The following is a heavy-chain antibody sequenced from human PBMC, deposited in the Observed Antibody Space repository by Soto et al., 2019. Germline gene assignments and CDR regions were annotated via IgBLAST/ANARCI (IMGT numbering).Heavy chain of an antibody. D-gene: IGHD2-2*01. V-gene: IGHV3-23*01. J-gene: IGHJ5*02. CDR2: ISDSGPT. CDR1: GFTFRTYA. CDR3: AKGGEGSCSRTSCLYFSDS. Sequence: EVQLLDSGGGLVQPGGSLRLSCAASGFTFRTYAMSWVRQAPGKGLEWVSTISDSGPTYYANSVKGRFTISRDNSRNTLDLQMNSLRVEDTAVYYCAKGGEGSCSRTSCLYFSDSWGQGTLVTVSS.